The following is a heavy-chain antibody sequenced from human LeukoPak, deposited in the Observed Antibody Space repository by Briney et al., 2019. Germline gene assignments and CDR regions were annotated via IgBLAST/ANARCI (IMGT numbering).Heavy chain of an antibody. Sequence: GGSLRLSCAASGFTLSSYWMHWVRQAPGKGLGWVARISPDGSSALSADSVRGRFTISRDNADNTLYLQLNSLRAEDTAVYYCARVSFCPRCHFDYWGQGTLVTVSS. CDR3: ARVSFCPRCHFDY. V-gene: IGHV3-74*03. CDR1: GFTLSSYW. CDR2: ISPDGSSA. J-gene: IGHJ4*02. D-gene: IGHD2/OR15-2a*01.